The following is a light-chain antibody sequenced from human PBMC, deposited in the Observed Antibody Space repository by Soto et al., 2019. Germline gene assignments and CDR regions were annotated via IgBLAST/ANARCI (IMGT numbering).Light chain of an antibody. CDR3: QNYNSAPYT. Sequence: DTQMTQSPSSLSASIGDRVTITCRVSQGIRNSVAWYQHKPGKVPDLLIYGASTLQSGVPSRFSGSGSETDFTLTISSLQPEDVATYYCQNYNSAPYTFGPGTKVDIK. CDR1: QGIRNS. V-gene: IGKV1-27*01. CDR2: GAS. J-gene: IGKJ3*01.